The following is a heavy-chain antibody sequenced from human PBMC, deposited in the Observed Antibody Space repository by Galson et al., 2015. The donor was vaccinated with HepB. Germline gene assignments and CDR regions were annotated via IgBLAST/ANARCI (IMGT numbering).Heavy chain of an antibody. CDR3: ARTRGAAAGIFDY. CDR1: GFTFSSYW. D-gene: IGHD6-13*01. J-gene: IGHJ4*02. V-gene: IGHV3-74*01. Sequence: SLRLSCAASGFTFSSYWMHWVRQAPGKGLVWVSRINSGGTYITYADSVKGRFTISRDNAKNALYLQMNSPRAEDTALYYCARTRGAAAGIFDYWGQGTLVTVSS. CDR2: INSGGTYI.